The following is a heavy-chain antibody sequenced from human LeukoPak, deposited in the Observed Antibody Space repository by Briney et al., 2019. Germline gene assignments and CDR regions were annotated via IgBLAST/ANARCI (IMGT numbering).Heavy chain of an antibody. CDR3: AKERAGYTNPYYFDY. D-gene: IGHD3-16*02. CDR1: GFTFSSYA. CDR2: ISGSGANT. V-gene: IGHV3-23*01. Sequence: PGGSLRLSCAASGFTFSSYAMSWVRQAPGKGLEWVSTISGSGANTYYADSVRGRFTISRDNSKNTLYLHMNSLRAEDTAVNYCAKERAGYTNPYYFDYWGQGTLVTVSS. J-gene: IGHJ4*02.